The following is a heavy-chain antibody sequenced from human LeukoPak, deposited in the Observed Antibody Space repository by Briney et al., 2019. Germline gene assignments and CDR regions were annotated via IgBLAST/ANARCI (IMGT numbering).Heavy chain of an antibody. CDR2: IYYSGST. D-gene: IGHD6-13*01. CDR3: ARSGYSSSWYYFDY. CDR1: GGSISSGGYY. Sequence: SETLSLTCTVSGGSISSGGYYWSRIRQHPGKGLEWIGYIYYSGSTYYNPSLKSRVTISVDTSKNQFSLKLSSVTAADTAVYYCARSGYSSSWYYFDYWGQGTLVTVSS. V-gene: IGHV4-31*03. J-gene: IGHJ4*02.